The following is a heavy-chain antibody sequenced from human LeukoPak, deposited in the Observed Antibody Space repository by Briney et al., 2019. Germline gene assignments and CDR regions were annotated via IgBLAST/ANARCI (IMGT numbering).Heavy chain of an antibody. J-gene: IGHJ4*02. D-gene: IGHD2-2*01. CDR3: ARAPCTTSCYALDY. CDR1: GFTFNSYG. V-gene: IGHV3-33*01. Sequence: GGSLRLSCAASGFTFNSYGMHWVRQAPGKGLEWVAVIWYDGSNKYYADSAKGRFTISRDNSKNTLYLQMNSLRVEDTAVYYCARAPCTTSCYALDYWGRGILVTVSS. CDR2: IWYDGSNK.